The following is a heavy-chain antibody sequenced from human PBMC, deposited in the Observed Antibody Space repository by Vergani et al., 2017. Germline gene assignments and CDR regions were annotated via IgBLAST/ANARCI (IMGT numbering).Heavy chain of an antibody. Sequence: QVQLVQSGAEVKKPGSSVKVSCKASGATFRSNTISWVRQVPGQGLEWMGRIIPVLGIANYAQKFQGRVTITADKSTSTAYMELSSLRAEDTAVYYCAAGTNSGYYYYYMDVWGKGTTVTVSS. CDR1: GATFRSNT. CDR3: AAGTNSGYYYYYMDV. CDR2: IIPVLGIA. J-gene: IGHJ6*03. D-gene: IGHD6-13*01. V-gene: IGHV1-69*09.